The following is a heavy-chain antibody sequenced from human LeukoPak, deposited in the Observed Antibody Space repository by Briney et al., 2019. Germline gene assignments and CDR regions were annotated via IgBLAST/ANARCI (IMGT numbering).Heavy chain of an antibody. CDR2: ISKDSSAT. J-gene: IGHJ3*02. CDR1: GFTFNTYS. CDR3: AKGYSGYDYWAFDI. D-gene: IGHD5-12*01. V-gene: IGHV3-23*01. Sequence: GGSLRLSCTASGFTFNTYSMTWVRQAPGKGLEWVAAISKDSSATYYAGSVKGRFTISRDNSKNTLYLQMISLRAEDTALYYCAKGYSGYDYWAFDIWGQGTMVTVSS.